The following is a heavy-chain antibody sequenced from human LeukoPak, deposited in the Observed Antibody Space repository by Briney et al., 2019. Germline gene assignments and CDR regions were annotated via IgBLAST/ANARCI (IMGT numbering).Heavy chain of an antibody. CDR3: ARLTWLDFDY. V-gene: IGHV3-48*03. CDR2: ISTRATTI. CDR1: GFTFSTYE. Sequence: GGSLRLSCAASGFTFSTYEMNWVRQAPGKGLEWVSYISTRATTIYYADSVKGRFTISRDNAKNSLYLQMNSLRAEVTAVYYCARLTWLDFDYWGQGTLVTVSS. D-gene: IGHD6-19*01. J-gene: IGHJ4*02.